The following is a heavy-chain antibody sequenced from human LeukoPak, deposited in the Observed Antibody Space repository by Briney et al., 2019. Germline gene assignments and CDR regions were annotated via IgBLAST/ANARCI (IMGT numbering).Heavy chain of an antibody. CDR3: TTDMVRGVTEVMGAFDI. Sequence: WGSLRLSSAASGFTFSNALTSWARKAPGKGLQQVGRIKSKTDGGTIDYAAPVKGRFTISRDDSKNTLYLQMNSLKTEDTAVYYCTTDMVRGVTEVMGAFDIWGQGTMVTVSS. V-gene: IGHV3-15*01. J-gene: IGHJ3*02. CDR1: GFTFSNAL. D-gene: IGHD3-10*01. CDR2: IKSKTDGGTI.